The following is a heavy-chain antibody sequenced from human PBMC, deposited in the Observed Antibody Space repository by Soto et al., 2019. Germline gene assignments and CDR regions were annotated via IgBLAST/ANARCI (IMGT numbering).Heavy chain of an antibody. J-gene: IGHJ3*01. CDR2: VSYSGKT. V-gene: IGHV4-59*07. CDR3: ARQQYTVVTAFDV. D-gene: IGHD2-15*01. Sequence: QVQLQESGPGLVKTSDTLSLTCTVSGGSITPYYWSWIRQPPGEGLEWIGYVSYSGKTGYNPSLKSRVSMSIATYKNEFSLKLTSLTAADAATYDCARQQYTVVTAFDVWGQGTTVAVSS. CDR1: GGSITPYY.